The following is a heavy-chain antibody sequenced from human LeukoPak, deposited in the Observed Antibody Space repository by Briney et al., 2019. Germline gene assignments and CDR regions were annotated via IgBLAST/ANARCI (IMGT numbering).Heavy chain of an antibody. CDR3: ARPSRYCSSVTCYPNWFDP. J-gene: IGHJ5*02. D-gene: IGHD2-2*01. Sequence: KSGGSLRLSCAASGFTFSDYSMNWVRQAPGKGLEWVSSISNSGTYIYYADSVKGRFTISRDNAKNSLYLQMNSLRAEDTAMYYCARPSRYCSSVTCYPNWFDPWGQGTLVTVSS. CDR1: GFTFSDYS. V-gene: IGHV3-21*01. CDR2: ISNSGTYI.